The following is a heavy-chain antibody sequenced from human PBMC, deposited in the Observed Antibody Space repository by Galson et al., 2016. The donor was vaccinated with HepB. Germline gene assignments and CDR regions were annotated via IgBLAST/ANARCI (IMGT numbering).Heavy chain of an antibody. CDR1: GFSFSSYS. J-gene: IGHJ4*02. V-gene: IGHV3-21*06. D-gene: IGHD5-12*01. Sequence: SLRLSCAASGFSFSSYSMNWVRQAPGKGLEWVSSISGSSSYIFYADSVKGRFTISRDNAKNSLYLQMNSLRADDTAVYYCARVRSGYDSFSDYWGQGTLVTVSS. CDR3: ARVRSGYDSFSDY. CDR2: ISGSSSYI.